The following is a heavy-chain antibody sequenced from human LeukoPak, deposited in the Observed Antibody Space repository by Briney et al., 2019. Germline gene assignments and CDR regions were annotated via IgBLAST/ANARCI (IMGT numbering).Heavy chain of an antibody. Sequence: GGSLRLSCAASGITFSSYGMSWVRQAPGKGLEWVSSISSTGGTTYYADSVKGRFTISRDNSKNTLYLQMNSLRAEDTAVYYCARSWGTDWFDPWGQGTLVTVSS. CDR2: ISSTGGTT. CDR1: GITFSSYG. CDR3: ARSWGTDWFDP. J-gene: IGHJ5*02. D-gene: IGHD1-1*01. V-gene: IGHV3-23*01.